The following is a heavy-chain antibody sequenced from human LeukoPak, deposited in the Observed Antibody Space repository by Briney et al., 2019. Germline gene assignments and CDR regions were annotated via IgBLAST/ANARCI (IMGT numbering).Heavy chain of an antibody. V-gene: IGHV4-30-4*01. J-gene: IGHJ4*02. D-gene: IGHD6-19*01. CDR3: ASSIAVAGTFDY. CDR1: GGSISSGDYY. Sequence: SQTLSLTRTVSGGSISSGDYYWSWIRQPPGKGLEWIGYIYYSGSTYYNPSLKSRVTISVDTSKNQFSLKLSSVTAADTAVYYCASSIAVAGTFDYWGQGTLVTVSS. CDR2: IYYSGST.